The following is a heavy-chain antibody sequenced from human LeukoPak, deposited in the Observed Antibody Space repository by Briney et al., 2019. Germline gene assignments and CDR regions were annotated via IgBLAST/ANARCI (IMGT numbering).Heavy chain of an antibody. CDR3: VRSVYNWNDVDY. Sequence: GGALRLSCASSGFTFSDYYMSWIRQAAGKGLEGVSYISSTVITTYYADSVKGRFTISRDNAKNSLYLQMNSLRAEDTAVYYCVRSVYNWNDVDYWGQGTLVTVSS. CDR1: GFTFSDYY. V-gene: IGHV3-11*01. D-gene: IGHD1-20*01. CDR2: ISSTVITT. J-gene: IGHJ4*02.